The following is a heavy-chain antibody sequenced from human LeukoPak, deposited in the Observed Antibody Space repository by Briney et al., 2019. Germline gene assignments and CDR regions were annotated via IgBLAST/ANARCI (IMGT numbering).Heavy chain of an antibody. CDR3: ARDPRWLTPDCNTIGCYVNWFDP. Sequence: SETLSLTCAVSGYSISSGFLWGWIRQPPGKGLEWIGSIYRSGNTYYNPSLKSRITMSVDTSKNQFSLKLSSVTAAGTAVYHCARDPRWLTPDCNTIGCYVNWFDPWGQGTLVTVSS. CDR2: IYRSGNT. CDR1: GYSISSGFL. J-gene: IGHJ5*02. V-gene: IGHV4-38-2*02. D-gene: IGHD2-2*01.